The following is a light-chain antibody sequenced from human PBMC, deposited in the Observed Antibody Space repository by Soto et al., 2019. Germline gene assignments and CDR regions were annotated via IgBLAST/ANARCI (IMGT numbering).Light chain of an antibody. Sequence: QSALTQPASVSGSPGQSITISCTGTSSDLGGYNYVSWYQQHPGKAPKLLLYEVTTRPSGVSNRFSGSKSGNTASLTISGLQAEDEADYYCSSYTSGSTRVFGGGTKVTVL. CDR3: SSYTSGSTRV. J-gene: IGLJ2*01. V-gene: IGLV2-14*01. CDR1: SSDLGGYNY. CDR2: EVT.